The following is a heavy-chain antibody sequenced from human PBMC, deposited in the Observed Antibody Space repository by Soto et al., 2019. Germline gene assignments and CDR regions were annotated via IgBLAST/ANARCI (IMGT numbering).Heavy chain of an antibody. CDR1: GGSISSSSYY. CDR3: ARGITVDTAMSGSYSYFDY. CDR2: IYYSGST. D-gene: IGHD1-26*01. Sequence: SETLSLTCTVSGGSISSSSYYWGWIRQPPGKGLEWIGSIYYSGSTNYNPSLKSRVTISVDTSKNQFSLKLSSVTAADTAVYYCARGITVDTAMSGSYSYFDYWGQGTLVTVSS. V-gene: IGHV4-39*07. J-gene: IGHJ4*02.